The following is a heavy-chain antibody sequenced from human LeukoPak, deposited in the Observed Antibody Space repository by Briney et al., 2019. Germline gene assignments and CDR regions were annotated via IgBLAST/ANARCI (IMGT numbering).Heavy chain of an antibody. V-gene: IGHV4-59*01. J-gene: IGHJ4*02. CDR3: VRAVINFGAAVAKGFDC. CDR2: IYYSGST. CDR1: GGSFSTYY. Sequence: SETLSLTCTVSGGSFSTYYWSWIRQPPGKGLEWIGYIYYSGSTDYNPSLKSRVTMSLDTSKNQFSLKLSSVTAADTAVYYCVRAVINFGAAVAKGFDCWGQGTLVTVSS. D-gene: IGHD3-16*01.